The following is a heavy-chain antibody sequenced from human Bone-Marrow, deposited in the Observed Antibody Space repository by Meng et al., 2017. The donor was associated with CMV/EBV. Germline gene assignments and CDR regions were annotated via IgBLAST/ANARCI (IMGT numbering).Heavy chain of an antibody. D-gene: IGHD4-23*01. CDR1: GYTFIGYY. J-gene: IGHJ4*02. CDR2: SDPEDSEI. CDR3: GTDYGGHFLDI. V-gene: IGHV1-24*01. Sequence: ASVKVSCKASGYTFIGYYIHWVRQAPGQGLEWMGGSDPEDSEIIYAQKFQGRVTMTEDTSTDTAYMELSSLRSEDTAVYYCGTDYGGHFLDIWGRGTLVTVSS.